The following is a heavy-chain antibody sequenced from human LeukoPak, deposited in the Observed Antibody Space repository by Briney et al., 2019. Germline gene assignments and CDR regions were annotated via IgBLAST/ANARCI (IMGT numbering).Heavy chain of an antibody. Sequence: GASVKVSCMASGYTFTSYGISWVRQAPGQGLEWMGWISAYNGNTNYAQKLQGRVTMTTDTSTSTAYMELRSLRSDDTAVYYCARDRIAARPSEFDYWGQGTLVTVSS. D-gene: IGHD6-6*01. CDR3: ARDRIAARPSEFDY. J-gene: IGHJ4*02. CDR2: ISAYNGNT. V-gene: IGHV1-18*01. CDR1: GYTFTSYG.